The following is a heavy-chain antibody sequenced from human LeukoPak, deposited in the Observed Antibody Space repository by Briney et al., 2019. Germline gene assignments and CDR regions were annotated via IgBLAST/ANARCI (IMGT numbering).Heavy chain of an antibody. J-gene: IGHJ3*02. Sequence: ASVKVSCKASGFTFTSSAMQWVRQARGRRLEWIGWIVVGSGNTNYAQKFQERVTITRDMSTSTAYMELSSLRSEDTAVYYCAAYRSKIRGYAFDIWGQGTMVTVSS. D-gene: IGHD1-26*01. CDR3: AAYRSKIRGYAFDI. V-gene: IGHV1-58*02. CDR1: GFTFTSSA. CDR2: IVVGSGNT.